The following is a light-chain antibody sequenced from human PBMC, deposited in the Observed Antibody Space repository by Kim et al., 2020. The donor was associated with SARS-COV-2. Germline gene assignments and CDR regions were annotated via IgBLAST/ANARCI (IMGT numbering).Light chain of an antibody. CDR1: QDMRSY. J-gene: IGKJ4*01. V-gene: IGKV1-16*02. Sequence: ASVGDRVTIACRASQDMRSYLAWFQQKPGEAPRSLVYATSSVQSGVPSKFSGSGSGTDFTLTISSLQPEDCATYYCQQYIDYPLTFGGGTKVEI. CDR3: QQYIDYPLT. CDR2: ATS.